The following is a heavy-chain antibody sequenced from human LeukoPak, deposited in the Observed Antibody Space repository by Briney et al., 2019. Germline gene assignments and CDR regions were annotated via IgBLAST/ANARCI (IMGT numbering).Heavy chain of an antibody. CDR1: GGSISSYY. CDR3: AREEVVDGYKFLDY. Sequence: SETLSLTCTVSGGSISSYYWSWIRQPPGKGLERIGYIYYSGSTNYNPSLKSRVTISVDTSKNQFSLKLSSVTAADTAVYYCAREEVVDGYKFLDYWGQGTLVTVSS. J-gene: IGHJ4*02. D-gene: IGHD5-24*01. V-gene: IGHV4-59*01. CDR2: IYYSGST.